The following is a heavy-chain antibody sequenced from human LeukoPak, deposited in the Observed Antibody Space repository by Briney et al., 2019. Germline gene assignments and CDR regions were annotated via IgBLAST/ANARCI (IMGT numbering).Heavy chain of an antibody. CDR3: ATLTVRGVINI. CDR2: IQSKTNGGTT. V-gene: IGHV3-15*01. D-gene: IGHD3-10*01. CDR1: GFTFSNTW. Sequence: GGSLTLSCAASGFTFSNTWMNWVRQAPGKGLEWVGRIQSKTNGGTTEYDAPVKGRFTISRDDSKTTLYLQMNSLKTEDTAVYYCATLTVRGVINIWGQGTLVTVSS. J-gene: IGHJ4*02.